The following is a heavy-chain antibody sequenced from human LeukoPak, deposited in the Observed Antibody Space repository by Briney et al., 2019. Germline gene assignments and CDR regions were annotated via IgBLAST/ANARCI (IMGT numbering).Heavy chain of an antibody. CDR1: GFTVSSNY. Sequence: GGSLRLSCAASGFTVSSNYMSWVRQAPGKGLEWVSVIYSGGSTYYADSVKGRFTISRDNSKNTLYLQVNSLRAEDTAVYYCAREVPYGYYYDSSWYFDLWGHGNLVTVSS. CDR2: IYSGGST. CDR3: AREVPYGYYYDSSWYFDL. D-gene: IGHD3-22*01. J-gene: IGHJ2*01. V-gene: IGHV3-66*01.